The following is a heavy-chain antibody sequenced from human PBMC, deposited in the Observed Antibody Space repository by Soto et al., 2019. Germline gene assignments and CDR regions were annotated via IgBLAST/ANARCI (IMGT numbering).Heavy chain of an antibody. CDR3: ARNPKDFGENTVLEV. V-gene: IGHV4-31*03. CDR1: GGAIRRGGYH. D-gene: IGHD4-17*01. J-gene: IGHJ4*01. Sequence: SETLSLTCNVSGGAIRRGGYHWVWIRQHQEKGLDWIGHVYSTGSVFYSASLETRVDISLDKCNDCFSLQLTSVTAPGTAIYYCARNPKDFGENTVLEVGGHGTLVPVSS. CDR2: VYSTGSV.